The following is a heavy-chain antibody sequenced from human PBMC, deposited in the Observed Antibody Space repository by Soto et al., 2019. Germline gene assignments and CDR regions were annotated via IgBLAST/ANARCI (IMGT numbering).Heavy chain of an antibody. CDR1: GGSLSSSTYY. V-gene: IGHV4-39*01. J-gene: IGHJ4*02. CDR2: MYYSGNT. CDR3: ARGIKIWYGVV. D-gene: IGHD3-10*01. Sequence: QLQLQESGPGLVKPSETLSLTCTVSGGSLSSSTYYWGWIRQPPGKGLEWIGNMYYSGNTHYSPSLMSRVTISIDTSKTQFSLKLSSVTAADTAVYYCARGIKIWYGVVWGQGTLVTVSS.